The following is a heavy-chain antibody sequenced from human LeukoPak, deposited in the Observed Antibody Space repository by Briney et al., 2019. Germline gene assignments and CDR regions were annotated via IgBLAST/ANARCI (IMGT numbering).Heavy chain of an antibody. CDR2: FSHSGCT. CDR3: ARVRGYCSGTSCYRYYFDY. CDR1: GYSITSGYY. Sequence: PSETLSLTCAVSGYSITSGYYWGWIRQPPGKGLEWIGSFSHSGCTYYNPSLKSRVTISEDTSKNQFSLKLSSVTAADTAVYYCARVRGYCSGTSCYRYYFDYWGQGTLVTVSS. D-gene: IGHD2-2*01. V-gene: IGHV4-38-2*01. J-gene: IGHJ4*02.